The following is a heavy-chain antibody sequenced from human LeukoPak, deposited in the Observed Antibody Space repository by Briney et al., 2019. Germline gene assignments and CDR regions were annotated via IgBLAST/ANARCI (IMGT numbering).Heavy chain of an antibody. J-gene: IGHJ6*02. CDR3: AKDFPHYYEVPHGMDV. CDR2: ISVRAGTI. Sequence: GGSLRLSCAASGFGFGQYEMNWVRQAPGKGLEWIAYISVRAGTIYYGDSAEGRFTISRDDAKNSLYLQMNGLRVEDTAIYYCAKDFPHYYEVPHGMDVWGQGTTVTV. CDR1: GFGFGQYE. V-gene: IGHV3-48*03. D-gene: IGHD3-22*01.